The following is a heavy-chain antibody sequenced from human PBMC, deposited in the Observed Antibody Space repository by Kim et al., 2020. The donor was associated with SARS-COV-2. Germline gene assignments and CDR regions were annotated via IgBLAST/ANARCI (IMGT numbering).Heavy chain of an antibody. CDR3: ARYSGYDSDPRPLDY. D-gene: IGHD5-12*01. CDR2: ISYSGST. J-gene: IGHJ4*02. CDR1: GGSISSYY. Sequence: SETLSLTCTVSGGSISSYYWSWIRQSPGKGLEWIGYISYSGSTNYNPSLKSRLTISVDTSKNQFSLKLSSVTAADTAVYYCARYSGYDSDPRPLDYWGQGTLVTVSS. V-gene: IGHV4-59*08.